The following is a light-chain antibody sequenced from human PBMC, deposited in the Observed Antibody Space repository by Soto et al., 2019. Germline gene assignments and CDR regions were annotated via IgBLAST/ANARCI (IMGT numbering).Light chain of an antibody. J-gene: IGKJ1*01. CDR2: DAS. CDR1: QSVSSY. V-gene: IGKV3-11*01. CDR3: QQRSNWPPWT. Sequence: EIVFTPHKAPLSFSQGERATLSCMPSQSVSSYLAWYQQKPGQAPRLLIYDASNRATGIPARFSGSGSGTDFTLTISSLEPEDFAVYYCQQRSNWPPWTFGQGTKVDIK.